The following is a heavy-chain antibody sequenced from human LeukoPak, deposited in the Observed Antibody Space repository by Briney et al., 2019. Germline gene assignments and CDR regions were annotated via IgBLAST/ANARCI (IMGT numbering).Heavy chain of an antibody. V-gene: IGHV3-21*01. CDR2: ISSSSSYI. CDR3: ARDNGIQLWFGGPPL. Sequence: GGSLRLSCVGSGFSFISVWLNWVRQAPGKGLEWVSSISSSSSYIYYADSVKGRFTISRDNAKNSLYLQMNSLRAEDTAVYYCARDNGIQLWFGGPPLWGQGTLVTVSS. J-gene: IGHJ4*02. CDR1: GFSFISVW. D-gene: IGHD5-18*01.